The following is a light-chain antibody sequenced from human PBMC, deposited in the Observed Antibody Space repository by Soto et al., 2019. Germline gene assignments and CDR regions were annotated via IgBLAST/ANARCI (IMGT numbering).Light chain of an antibody. CDR3: SSYTAYSRVV. J-gene: IGLJ2*01. V-gene: IGLV2-14*03. CDR2: DVT. Sequence: QSVLTQPTSVSGSPGQSITISCTGTSFDVGGYNYVSWYQQHPGKAPKTLIYDVTNRPSGISNRFSGSKSGNTASLTISDLQTEDEADYYCSSYTAYSRVVFGGGTKVTVL. CDR1: SFDVGGYNY.